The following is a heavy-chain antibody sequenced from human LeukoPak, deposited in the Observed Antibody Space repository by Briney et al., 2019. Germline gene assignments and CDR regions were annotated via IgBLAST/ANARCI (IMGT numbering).Heavy chain of an antibody. Sequence: PGGSLSLSCSASGFSFSSYAMHWVRQAPGKGLEYVSAISSNGGNTYYADSVKGRFTISRDNSKNTLYLQMSSLRDEATAVYYCVRIVGATYFDYWGQGTLVTVSS. V-gene: IGHV3-64D*09. CDR2: ISSNGGNT. J-gene: IGHJ4*02. D-gene: IGHD1-26*01. CDR3: VRIVGATYFDY. CDR1: GFSFSSYA.